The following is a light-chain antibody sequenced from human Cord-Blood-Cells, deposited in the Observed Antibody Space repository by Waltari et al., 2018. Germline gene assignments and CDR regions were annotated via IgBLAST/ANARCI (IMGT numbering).Light chain of an antibody. CDR3: SSYTSSSTQVV. Sequence: QSALTQPASVSGSPGQSITISCTGTSSDVGGYNYVSWYQQHPGNAPKLMIYDVSTRPSGVSNRSSGSKSGNTASLTISGLQAEDEADYYCSSYTSSSTQVVFGGGTKLTVL. V-gene: IGLV2-14*01. J-gene: IGLJ2*01. CDR1: SSDVGGYNY. CDR2: DVS.